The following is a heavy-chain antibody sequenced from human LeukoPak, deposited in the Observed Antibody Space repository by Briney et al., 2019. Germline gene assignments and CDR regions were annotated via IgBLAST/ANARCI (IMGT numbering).Heavy chain of an antibody. V-gene: IGHV1-18*01. CDR3: ARRMGGSYYERGLVF. CDR2: ISAYNGNT. CDR1: GYTLTSYG. J-gene: IGHJ4*02. D-gene: IGHD1-26*01. Sequence: GASVKVSCKASGYTLTSYGISWVPQAPGQGLEWMGWISAYNGNTNYAQKLQGRVTMTTDTSTSTAYMELRSLRSDDTAVYYCARRMGGSYYERGLVFWGQGTLVTVSS.